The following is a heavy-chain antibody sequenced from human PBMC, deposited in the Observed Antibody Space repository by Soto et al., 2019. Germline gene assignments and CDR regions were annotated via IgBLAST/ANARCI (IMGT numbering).Heavy chain of an antibody. D-gene: IGHD3-3*01. CDR1: GFIFDDFA. CDR2: ISWNSDSI. CDR3: TKVGGLYDFWSGPLHFDL. Sequence: EAQLVESRGGLVQPGRSLRLSCVGSGFIFDDFAIHWVRQAPGKGLEWVSGISWNSDSIGYADSVKGRFTISRDNAKNALYLQMNSLRVEDTALYYCTKVGGLYDFWSGPLHFDLWGQGTLVTVSS. J-gene: IGHJ4*02. V-gene: IGHV3-9*01.